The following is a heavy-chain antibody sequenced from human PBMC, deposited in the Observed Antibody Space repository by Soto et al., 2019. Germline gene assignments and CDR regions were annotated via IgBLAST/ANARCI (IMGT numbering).Heavy chain of an antibody. CDR3: ARDPDHYDILTGYHTKYYYYYGMDV. D-gene: IGHD3-9*01. J-gene: IGHJ6*02. CDR2: IIPIFGTA. Sequence: QVQLVQSGAEVKKPGSSVKVSCKASGGTFSSYAISWVRQAPGQGLEWMGGIIPIFGTANYAQKFQGRVTISADESKSTAYKEMSSLRSEDTVVYYCARDPDHYDILTGYHTKYYYYYGMDVWGQGTTVTVSS. V-gene: IGHV1-69*01. CDR1: GGTFSSYA.